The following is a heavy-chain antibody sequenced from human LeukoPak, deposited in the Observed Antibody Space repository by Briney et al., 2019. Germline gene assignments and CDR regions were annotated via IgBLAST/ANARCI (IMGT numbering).Heavy chain of an antibody. CDR2: ISYDGGNK. D-gene: IGHD4-23*01. CDR1: GFTFSSYA. J-gene: IGHJ4*02. Sequence: GRSLRLSCAASGFTFSSYAMHWVRQAPGKGLEWVAVISYDGGNKYYADSVKGRFTISRDNSKNTLYLQMNSLRAEDTAVYYCARDSLRWPKGYFDYWGQGTLVTVSS. V-gene: IGHV3-30-3*01. CDR3: ARDSLRWPKGYFDY.